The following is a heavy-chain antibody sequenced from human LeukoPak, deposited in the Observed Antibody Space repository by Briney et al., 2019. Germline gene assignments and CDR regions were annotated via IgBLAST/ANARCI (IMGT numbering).Heavy chain of an antibody. J-gene: IGHJ4*02. CDR3: ARLLLGIPAAGNFFDY. CDR1: GGSISSYY. Sequence: PSETLSLTCTVSGGSISSYYWSWIRQPPGKGLEWIGYIYYSGSTKYNPSLKSRVTISVDTSKNQFSLKLSSVTAANTAVYYCARLLLGIPAAGNFFDYWGQGTLVTVSS. D-gene: IGHD6-13*01. CDR2: IYYSGST. V-gene: IGHV4-59*08.